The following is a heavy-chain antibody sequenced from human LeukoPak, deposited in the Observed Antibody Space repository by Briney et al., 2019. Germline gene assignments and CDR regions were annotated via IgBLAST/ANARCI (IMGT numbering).Heavy chain of an antibody. CDR3: ARVLYSYGVGVFDY. CDR1: GYTFTSYG. Sequence: ASVKVSCKASGYTFTSYGISWVRQAPGQGLEWMGWISAYNGKTNYAQKLQGRVTMTTDTSTSTAYMELRSLRSEDTAVYYCARVLYSYGVGVFDYWGQGTLVTVSS. CDR2: ISAYNGKT. J-gene: IGHJ4*02. D-gene: IGHD5-18*01. V-gene: IGHV1-18*01.